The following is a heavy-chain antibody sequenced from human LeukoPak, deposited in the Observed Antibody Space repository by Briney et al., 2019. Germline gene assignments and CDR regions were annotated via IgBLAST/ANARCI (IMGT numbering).Heavy chain of an antibody. D-gene: IGHD2-15*01. CDR3: ARSAEGLRYCSGGSCYLVDY. CDR2: INPSGGST. V-gene: IGHV1-46*01. Sequence: ASVKVSCKASGYTFTSYYMHWVRQAPGQGLEWMGIINPSGGSTSYAQKFQGRVTMTRDTSTSTVYMELSSLRSEDTAVYYCARSAEGLRYCSGGSCYLVDYWGQGTLVTVSS. J-gene: IGHJ4*02. CDR1: GYTFTSYY.